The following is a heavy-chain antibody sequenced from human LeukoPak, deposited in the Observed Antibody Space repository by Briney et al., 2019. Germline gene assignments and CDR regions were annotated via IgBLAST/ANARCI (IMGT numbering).Heavy chain of an antibody. D-gene: IGHD2-15*01. CDR2: IYTSGST. V-gene: IGHV4-4*07. CDR1: GGSISSYY. J-gene: IGHJ5*02. Sequence: TSSETLSLTCTVSGGSISSYYWSWIRQPAGKGLEWIGRIYTSGSTNYNPSLKSRVTMPVDTSKNQFSLKLSSVPAADMAVYYCARDHTFNCSGGSCYPRYNWFDPWGEGTLVTVSS. CDR3: ARDHTFNCSGGSCYPRYNWFDP.